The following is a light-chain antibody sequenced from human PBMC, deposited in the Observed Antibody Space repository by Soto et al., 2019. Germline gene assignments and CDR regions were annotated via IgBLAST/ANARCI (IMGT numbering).Light chain of an antibody. Sequence: VFTLSPAPGSLSSGARATLSCRARQSVSGNCLSWYQQKHGQAPRPLIYGASSRATGIPDRFSGSGSGTDFTLTISRLEPEDFAVYYCQQYGSSPCTFGQGTNVEIK. J-gene: IGKJ1*01. CDR1: QSVSGNC. V-gene: IGKV3-20*01. CDR2: GAS. CDR3: QQYGSSPCT.